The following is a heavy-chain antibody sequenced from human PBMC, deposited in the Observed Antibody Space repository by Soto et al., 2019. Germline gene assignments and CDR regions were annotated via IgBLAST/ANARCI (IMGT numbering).Heavy chain of an antibody. CDR2: IIPIFGTA. D-gene: IGHD6-6*01. CDR3: VSSSSVMMGFDY. Sequence: SVKVSCKASGGTFSSYAISWVRQAPGQGLEWMGGIIPIFGTANYAQKFQGRVTITADESTSTAYMELSSLRSEDTAVYYCVSSSSVMMGFDYWGQGTLVTVSS. J-gene: IGHJ4*02. V-gene: IGHV1-69*13. CDR1: GGTFSSYA.